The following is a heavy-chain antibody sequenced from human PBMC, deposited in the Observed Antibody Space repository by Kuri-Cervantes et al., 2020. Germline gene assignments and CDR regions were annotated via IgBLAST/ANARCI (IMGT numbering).Heavy chain of an antibody. CDR3: ASGSYYRNWFDP. D-gene: IGHD1-26*01. J-gene: IGHJ5*02. Sequence: LSLTCAASGFTFSSYWMSWVRQAPGKGLEWVSAISGSGGSTYYADSVKGRFTISRDNSKNTLYLQMNSLRAEDTAVYYCASGSYYRNWFDPWGQGTLVTVSS. V-gene: IGHV3-23*01. CDR1: GFTFSSYW. CDR2: ISGSGGST.